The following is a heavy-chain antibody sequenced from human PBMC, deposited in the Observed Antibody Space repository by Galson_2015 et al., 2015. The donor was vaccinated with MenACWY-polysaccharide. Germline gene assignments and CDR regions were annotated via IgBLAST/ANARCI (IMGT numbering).Heavy chain of an antibody. CDR3: TKAGAKYCSGSSCYFNWFDP. D-gene: IGHD2-15*01. CDR2: INADGGAT. V-gene: IGHV3-74*01. CDR1: GFSFNTYW. Sequence: SLRLSCAASGFSFNTYWMHWVRHAPGKGLVWVSRINADGGATGYAGSVRGRFTISRDNAKNTPYLGMNSLRAEDTAVYYCTKAGAKYCSGSSCYFNWFDPWGQGTLVTVSS. J-gene: IGHJ5*02.